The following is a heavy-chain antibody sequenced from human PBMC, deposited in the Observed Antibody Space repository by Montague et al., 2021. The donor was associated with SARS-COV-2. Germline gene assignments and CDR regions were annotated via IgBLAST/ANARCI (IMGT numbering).Heavy chain of an antibody. CDR1: GGSISSSNW. Sequence: SETLSLTCAVSGGSISSSNWWSWVRQPPGKGLEWIGEIYHSGSTNYNPPLKSRVTISVDTSKNQFSLKLSSVTAADTAVYYCARVHPLWFGELLLDYYYYYSMDVWGQGTTVTVSS. D-gene: IGHD3-10*01. J-gene: IGHJ6*02. CDR3: ARVHPLWFGELLLDYYYYYSMDV. CDR2: IYHSGST. V-gene: IGHV4-4*02.